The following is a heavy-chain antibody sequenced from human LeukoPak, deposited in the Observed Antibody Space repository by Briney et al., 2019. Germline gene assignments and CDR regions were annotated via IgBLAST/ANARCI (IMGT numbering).Heavy chain of an antibody. J-gene: IGHJ4*02. D-gene: IGHD3-10*01. V-gene: IGHV3-23*01. CDR2: ISANGGAT. CDR1: GFTFSNFA. CDR3: AKASGSPYYFDY. Sequence: PGGSLRLSCAASGFTFSNFAMSWVRQAPGKGLECVSLISANGGATNYADSVKGRFTISRDNSKSTLYLQMNSLRADGMAVYYCAKASGSPYYFDYWGQGTLVTVSS.